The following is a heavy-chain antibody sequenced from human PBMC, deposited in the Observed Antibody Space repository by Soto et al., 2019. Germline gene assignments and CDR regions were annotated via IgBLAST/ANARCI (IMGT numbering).Heavy chain of an antibody. V-gene: IGHV4-31*03. CDR2: IYYLGDT. J-gene: IGHJ5*02. CDR3: ARVQNVVRGVRWFDP. CDR1: GASISSGPFY. Sequence: TLSLTCTISGASISSGPFYWGWIRQHPGQGLGGIGHIYYLGDTFYNPSLKSRAFISVDSSVNQFSLKLISVTAADTAVYYCARVQNVVRGVRWFDPCGQGILVTVS. D-gene: IGHD3-10*01.